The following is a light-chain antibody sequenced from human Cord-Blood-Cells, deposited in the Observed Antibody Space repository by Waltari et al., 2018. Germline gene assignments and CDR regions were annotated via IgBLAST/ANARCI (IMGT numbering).Light chain of an antibody. J-gene: IGLJ3*02. CDR3: CSYAGSSTV. CDR1: SSDVWSYNL. CDR2: EGS. Sequence: QSALTQPASVSGSPGQSITISCTGTSSDVWSYNLVSWYQQHPGKAPQLLIYEGSKRPSGVSNRFSGSKSGNTASLTISGLQAEDEADYYCCSYAGSSTVFGGGTKLTVL. V-gene: IGLV2-23*01.